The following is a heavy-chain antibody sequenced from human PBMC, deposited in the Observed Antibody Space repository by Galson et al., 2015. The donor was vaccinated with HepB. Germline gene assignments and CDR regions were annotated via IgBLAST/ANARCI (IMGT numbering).Heavy chain of an antibody. D-gene: IGHD3-9*01. J-gene: IGHJ4*02. CDR3: ARVSPYYDILTGYYSHSHFDY. CDR2: INPNSGGT. CDR1: GYTFTGYY. V-gene: IGHV1-2*02. Sequence: SVKVSCKASGYTFTGYYMHWVRQAPGQGLEWMGWINPNSGGTNYAQKFQGRVTMTRDTSLSTAYMELSRLRSDDTAVYYCARVSPYYDILTGYYSHSHFDYWGQGTLVTVSS.